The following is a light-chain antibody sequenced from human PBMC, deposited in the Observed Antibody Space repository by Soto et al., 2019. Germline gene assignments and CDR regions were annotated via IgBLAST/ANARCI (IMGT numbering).Light chain of an antibody. Sequence: DIQMTQSPATLSASVGDRVNISCRASQSLRSWLAWYQHKPGKAPKLLVYDVSTLGSGVPSRFSGSGSGTEFTLTISSLQPEDFATYYCQQYKTYYTFGQGTKLDIK. J-gene: IGKJ2*01. CDR2: DVS. CDR3: QQYKTYYT. CDR1: QSLRSW. V-gene: IGKV1-5*01.